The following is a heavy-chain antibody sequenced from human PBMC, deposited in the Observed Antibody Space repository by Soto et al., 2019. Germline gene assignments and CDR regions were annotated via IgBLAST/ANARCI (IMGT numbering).Heavy chain of an antibody. J-gene: IGHJ4*02. CDR3: QGFYDFWSGYYRAPAQSNDY. V-gene: IGHV4-30-2*01. CDR1: GGSISSGGYS. CDR2: SYHSGST. Sequence: SDTLSLTCAVSGGSISSGGYSWSWIRHPPGKGLEWIGYSYHSGSTYYNPTLKSRVTISVDRSKNQFALKLSSVTAADTAVYYCQGFYDFWSGYYRAPAQSNDYWGQGTLVTVSS. D-gene: IGHD3-3*01.